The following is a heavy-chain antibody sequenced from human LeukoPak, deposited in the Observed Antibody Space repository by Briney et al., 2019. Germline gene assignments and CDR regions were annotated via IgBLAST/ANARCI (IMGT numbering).Heavy chain of an antibody. CDR3: ARDPGYSSGWYSGYYYYYYMDV. J-gene: IGHJ6*03. V-gene: IGHV1-18*01. D-gene: IGHD6-19*01. Sequence: GASVKVSCKASGYTFTSYGISWVRQAPGQGLEWMGWISAYNGNTNYAQKLQGRVTMTTDTSTSTAYMELRSLRSDDTAVYYCARDPGYSSGWYSGYYYYYYMDVWGKGTTVTVSS. CDR1: GYTFTSYG. CDR2: ISAYNGNT.